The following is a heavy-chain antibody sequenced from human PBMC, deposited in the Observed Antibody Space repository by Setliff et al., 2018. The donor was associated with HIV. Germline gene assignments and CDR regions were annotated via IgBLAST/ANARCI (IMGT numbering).Heavy chain of an antibody. D-gene: IGHD6-13*01. CDR3: ARGVAAAGL. CDR2: IFYSGHT. J-gene: IGHJ4*02. Sequence: SETLSLTCTVSGGSISWSSYYWAWIRQPPGKGLEWIRNIFYSGHTFYNPSLRSRVTISVDTSKNQFSLKLSSVTAADTAVYYCARGVAAAGLWGQGTLVTVSS. V-gene: IGHV4-39*07. CDR1: GGSISWSSYY.